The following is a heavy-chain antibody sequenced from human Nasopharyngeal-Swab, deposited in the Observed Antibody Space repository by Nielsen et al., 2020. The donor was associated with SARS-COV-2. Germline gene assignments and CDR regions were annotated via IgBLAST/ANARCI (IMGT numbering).Heavy chain of an antibody. Sequence: ASVKVSCKASGYTFTSYYMHWVRQAPGQGLEWMGIINPSGGSTSYAQKFQGRATMIRDTSTSTVYMELSSLRSEDTAVYYCARVSRGLMVYAMGDLDYWGQGTLVTVSS. CDR1: GYTFTSYY. V-gene: IGHV1-46*01. D-gene: IGHD2-8*01. J-gene: IGHJ4*02. CDR2: INPSGGST. CDR3: ARVSRGLMVYAMGDLDY.